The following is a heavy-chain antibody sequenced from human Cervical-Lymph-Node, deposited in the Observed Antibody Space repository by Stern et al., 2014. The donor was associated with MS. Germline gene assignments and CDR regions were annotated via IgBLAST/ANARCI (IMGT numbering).Heavy chain of an antibody. V-gene: IGHV4-31*03. CDR1: GGSISSGGYY. D-gene: IGHD3-22*01. Sequence: VQLVESGPGLVKPSQTLSLTCTVSGGSISSGGYYWSWLRQHPGKGLEWIGYIYYSGSTYYNPSLKSRVTISVDTSKNQFSLKLSSVTAADTAVYYCARDLRYYYDSSGYYYRWFDPWGQGTLVTVSS. J-gene: IGHJ5*02. CDR2: IYYSGST. CDR3: ARDLRYYYDSSGYYYRWFDP.